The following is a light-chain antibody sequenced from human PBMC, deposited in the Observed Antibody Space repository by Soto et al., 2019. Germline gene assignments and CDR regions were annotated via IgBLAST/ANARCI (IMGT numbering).Light chain of an antibody. CDR2: AAS. V-gene: IGKV1-39*01. Sequence: DIQMTQSPSSLSASVGDRVTISCRASQSISTYLNWYQQRPGKAPKLLIYAASSLQSWVPSRFSGSGSGRDFALSISSLQPEDFATYYCQQSFSTPRTFGQGTKVEI. CDR3: QQSFSTPRT. CDR1: QSISTY. J-gene: IGKJ1*01.